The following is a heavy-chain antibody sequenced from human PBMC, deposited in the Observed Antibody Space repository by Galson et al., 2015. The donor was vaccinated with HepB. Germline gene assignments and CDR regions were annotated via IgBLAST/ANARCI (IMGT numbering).Heavy chain of an antibody. CDR2: IKSKTDGETT. V-gene: IGHV3-15*01. D-gene: IGHD2-8*02. CDR1: GFPFTNAW. CDR3: TTDVYYSTYWSWLDP. Sequence: SLRLSCAASGFPFTNAWMTWVRQAPGMGLEWVGRIKSKTDGETTDYAAPVKGRFTISRDDSKNRIYLQMNSLKTEDTAVYYCTTDVYYSTYWSWLDPWGQGTLVTVSS. J-gene: IGHJ5*02.